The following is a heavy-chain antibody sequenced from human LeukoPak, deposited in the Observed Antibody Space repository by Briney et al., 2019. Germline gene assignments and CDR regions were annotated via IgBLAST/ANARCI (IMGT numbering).Heavy chain of an antibody. V-gene: IGHV6-1*01. J-gene: IGHJ6*02. CDR2: TYYRSKWYN. CDR1: GDSVSNKNTA. CDR3: ARDHSITIFGVVIMRMDV. D-gene: IGHD3-3*01. Sequence: SQTLSLTCAISGDSVSNKNTAWNWIRQSPSRGLEWLGRTYYRSKWYNDYAVSVKSRITINPDTSKNQFSLQLNSVTPEDTAVYYCARDHSITIFGVVIMRMDVWGQGTTVTVSS.